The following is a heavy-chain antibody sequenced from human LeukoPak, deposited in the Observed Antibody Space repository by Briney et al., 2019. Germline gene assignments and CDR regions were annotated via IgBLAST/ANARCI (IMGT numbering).Heavy chain of an antibody. CDR3: ARIVVPAAILRSVWFDP. Sequence: SETLSLTCAVSGGSISSSNWWSWVRQPPGKGLEWIGEIYHSGSTNYNPSLKSRVTISVDTSKNQFSLKLSSVTAADTAVYYCARIVVPAAILRSVWFDPWGQGTLVTVSS. CDR2: IYHSGST. J-gene: IGHJ5*02. D-gene: IGHD2-2*01. CDR1: GGSISSSNW. V-gene: IGHV4-4*02.